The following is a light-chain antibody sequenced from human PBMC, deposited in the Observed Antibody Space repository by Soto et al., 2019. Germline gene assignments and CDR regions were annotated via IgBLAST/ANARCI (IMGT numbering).Light chain of an antibody. Sequence: EIVLTQSPGTLSLSPGERATLSCRASQSVSSSYLAWYQQKPGQAPRLFIYAASIRATGIPDRFSGSGSGTDFTLTISSLEPEDFAGYYCQQYGLSPRTCGGGTKVEIK. V-gene: IGKV3-20*01. CDR3: QQYGLSPRT. J-gene: IGKJ4*02. CDR1: QSVSSSY. CDR2: AAS.